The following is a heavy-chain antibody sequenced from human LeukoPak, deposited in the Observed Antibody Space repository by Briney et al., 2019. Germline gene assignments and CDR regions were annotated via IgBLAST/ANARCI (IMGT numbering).Heavy chain of an antibody. Sequence: SETLSLTCTVSGGSISSYYWSWIRQPPGKGLEWIGYIYYSGSTNYNPSLKSRVTISVDTSKNQFSLKLSSVTAADTAVYYCAREGWFGGNWFDPWGQGTLVTVSS. J-gene: IGHJ5*02. CDR1: GGSISSYY. D-gene: IGHD3-10*01. CDR3: AREGWFGGNWFDP. V-gene: IGHV4-59*01. CDR2: IYYSGST.